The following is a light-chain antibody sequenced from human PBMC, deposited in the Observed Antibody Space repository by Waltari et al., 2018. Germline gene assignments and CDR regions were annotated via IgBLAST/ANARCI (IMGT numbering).Light chain of an antibody. CDR2: EGS. V-gene: IGLV2-14*01. CDR3: SSYTSSSTRV. Sequence: QSALTQPASVSGSPGQSITISCTGTSSDVGGYIYVSWYQQHPGKAPKLMIYEGSNRPSVVSNRFSGSKSGNTASLTISGLQAEDEADYYCSSYTSSSTRVFGGGTKLTVL. J-gene: IGLJ3*02. CDR1: SSDVGGYIY.